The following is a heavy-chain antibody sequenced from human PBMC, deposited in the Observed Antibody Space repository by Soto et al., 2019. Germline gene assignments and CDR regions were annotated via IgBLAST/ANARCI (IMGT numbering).Heavy chain of an antibody. D-gene: IGHD2-2*02. Sequence: QVQLVQSGAEVKKPGASVKVSCKASGYTFTGYYMHWVRQAPGQGLEWMGWINPNSGGTNYAQKFQGWVTMTRDTSISTAYMELSRLRSDDTAVYYCARDTRPNCSSTSCYNDAFDIWGQGTMVTVSS. J-gene: IGHJ3*02. V-gene: IGHV1-2*04. CDR1: GYTFTGYY. CDR3: ARDTRPNCSSTSCYNDAFDI. CDR2: INPNSGGT.